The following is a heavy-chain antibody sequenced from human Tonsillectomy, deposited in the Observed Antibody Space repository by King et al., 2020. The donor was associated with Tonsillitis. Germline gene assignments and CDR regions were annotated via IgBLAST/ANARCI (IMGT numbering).Heavy chain of an antibody. Sequence: VQLVESGGGLVKPGGSLRLSCVASGFNLSDYYMTWIRQAPGKGLEWGAYISSRSIYLDYADSVKGRFTISRDNAKNSLFLQMNSLRAEDTAVYYCAREIGETTWFDSWGQGTLVTVSS. D-gene: IGHD1-1*01. J-gene: IGHJ5*01. V-gene: IGHV3-11*05. CDR1: GFNLSDYY. CDR3: AREIGETTWFDS. CDR2: ISSRSIYL.